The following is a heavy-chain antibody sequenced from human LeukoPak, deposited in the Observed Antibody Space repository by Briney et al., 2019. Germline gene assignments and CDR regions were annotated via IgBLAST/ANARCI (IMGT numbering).Heavy chain of an antibody. CDR3: ARGPSYYDSSGYFLGYYYYYYMDV. D-gene: IGHD3-22*01. V-gene: IGHV1-18*01. CDR1: GYTFTSYG. J-gene: IGHJ6*03. Sequence: ASVKVSCKASGYTFTSYGISWVRQAPGQGLEWMGWISAYNGNTNYAQKLQGRVTMTTDTSTSTAYMELRSLRSDDTAVYYCARGPSYYDSSGYFLGYYYYYYMDVWGKGTTVTVSS. CDR2: ISAYNGNT.